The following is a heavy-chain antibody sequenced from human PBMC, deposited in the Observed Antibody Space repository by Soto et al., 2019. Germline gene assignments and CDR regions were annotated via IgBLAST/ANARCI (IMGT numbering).Heavy chain of an antibody. D-gene: IGHD3-10*01. CDR3: VSSNRGSSH. CDR1: GASISSSNYY. Sequence: QLQLQESGPGLAKPSETLSLTCTVSGASISSSNYYWGWIRQPPGKGLEWIGSIYYSANTYYNPSFTSRVTIAVDTSKNQFSLRLSSVTAADTAVYYCVSSNRGSSHWGQGTLVIVSS. V-gene: IGHV4-39*01. CDR2: IYYSANT. J-gene: IGHJ4*02.